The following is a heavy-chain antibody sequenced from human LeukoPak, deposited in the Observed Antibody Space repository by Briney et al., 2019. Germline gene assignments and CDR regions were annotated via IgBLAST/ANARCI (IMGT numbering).Heavy chain of an antibody. D-gene: IGHD4-17*01. CDR1: GGSVISSPYY. CDR2: IYYSGSS. Sequence: SETLSLTCTVSGGSVISSPYYWGWIRQPPGKGLEWLGSIYYSGSSYYNPSLKSRVTISVDTSKNQFSLKLSSVTAADTAVYYCARHGRSTVTTLAYFDYWGQGTLVTVSS. V-gene: IGHV4-39*01. CDR3: ARHGRSTVTTLAYFDY. J-gene: IGHJ4*02.